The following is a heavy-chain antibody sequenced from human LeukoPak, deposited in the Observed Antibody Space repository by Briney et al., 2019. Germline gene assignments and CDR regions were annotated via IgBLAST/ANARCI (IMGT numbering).Heavy chain of an antibody. V-gene: IGHV3-15*01. Sequence: GGSLRLSCAASGFTFSNAWMSWVRQAPGKGLEWVGRIKSKTDGGTTDYAAPVKGRFTISRDDSKNTLYLQMNSLKTEDTAVYYCTTDKWLVRSPDYWGQGTLVTVSS. D-gene: IGHD6-19*01. CDR1: GFTFSNAW. CDR3: TTDKWLVRSPDY. J-gene: IGHJ4*02. CDR2: IKSKTDGGTT.